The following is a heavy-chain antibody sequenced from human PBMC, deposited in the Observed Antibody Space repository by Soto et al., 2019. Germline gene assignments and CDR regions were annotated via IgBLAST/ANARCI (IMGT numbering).Heavy chain of an antibody. CDR3: ARTPFEYSSSSYYYCGMDV. J-gene: IGHJ6*02. D-gene: IGHD6-6*01. Sequence: SVNVSCKASGGTFSSYSISWVRQAPGQGLEWMGGIIPIFGTANYAQKFQGRVTITADESTSTAYMELSSLRSEDTAVYYCARTPFEYSSSSYYYCGMDVWGQGTTVTVSS. CDR2: IIPIFGTA. V-gene: IGHV1-69*13. CDR1: GGTFSSYS.